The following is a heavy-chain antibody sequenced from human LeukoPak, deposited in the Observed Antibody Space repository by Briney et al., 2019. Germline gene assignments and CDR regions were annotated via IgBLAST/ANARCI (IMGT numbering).Heavy chain of an antibody. CDR2: IIPIFGIA. CDR1: GGTFSSYA. D-gene: IGHD6-6*01. CDR3: ARGQNDCSSSPAPQHFDP. Sequence: SVKVSCKASGGTFSSYAISWVRQAPGQGLEWMGRIIPIFGIANYAQKFQGRVTITADKSTSTAYMELSSLRSEDTAVYYCARGQNDCSSSPAPQHFDPWGKGPLVTVSS. J-gene: IGHJ5*02. V-gene: IGHV1-69*04.